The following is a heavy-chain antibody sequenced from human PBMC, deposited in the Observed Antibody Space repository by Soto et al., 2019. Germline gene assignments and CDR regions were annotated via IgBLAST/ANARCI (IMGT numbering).Heavy chain of an antibody. Sequence: SETLSLTCTVSGASISGYYWSWIRKSAGKGLEWIGRIYATGTTDYNPSLKSRVMMSVDTSKKQFSLKLRSVTAADTAVYYCVRDGTKTLRDWFDPWGQGISVTVS. CDR3: VRDGTKTLRDWFDP. CDR2: IYATGTT. CDR1: GASISGYY. V-gene: IGHV4-4*07. J-gene: IGHJ5*02. D-gene: IGHD1-1*01.